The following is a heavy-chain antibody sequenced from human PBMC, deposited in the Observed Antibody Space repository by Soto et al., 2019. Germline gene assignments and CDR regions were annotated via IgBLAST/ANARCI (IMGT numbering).Heavy chain of an antibody. D-gene: IGHD2-2*01. CDR2: TYYRSKWYN. V-gene: IGHV6-1*01. J-gene: IGHJ6*02. CDR3: AREYCSSTSCYVLEGRLIYYYYYGMDV. Sequence: SQTLSLTCAISGDSVSSNSAAGNWIRQSPSRGLEWLGRTYYRSKWYNDYAVSVKSRITINPDTSKNQFSLQLNSVTPEDTAVYYCAREYCSSTSCYVLEGRLIYYYYYGMDVWGQGTTVTVSS. CDR1: GDSVSSNSAA.